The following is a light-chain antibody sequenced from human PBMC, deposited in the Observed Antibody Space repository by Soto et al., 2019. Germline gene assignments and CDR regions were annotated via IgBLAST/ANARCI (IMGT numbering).Light chain of an antibody. J-gene: IGKJ1*01. CDR3: QQYFRPWT. V-gene: IGKV4-1*01. CDR1: QSVLYSSIHKNY. Sequence: DIVMTQSPDSLAVSLGERATINCKSSQSVLYSSIHKNYLAWYQLKPGQPPKLLIYWASTRESGVPDRFSGSGSGTDFTLTISSLQAEDVAVYYCQQYFRPWTFGQGTKVEIK. CDR2: WAS.